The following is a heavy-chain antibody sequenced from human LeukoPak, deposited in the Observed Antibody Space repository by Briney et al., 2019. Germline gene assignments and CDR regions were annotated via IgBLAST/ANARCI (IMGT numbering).Heavy chain of an antibody. J-gene: IGHJ4*02. D-gene: IGHD3-10*01. CDR2: ISGSGGST. Sequence: PGGSLRLSCAASGFTFSSYAMSWVRQAPGKGLEWVSAISGSGGSTYYADSVKGRFTISRDNSKNTLYLQMNSLRAEDTAVYYCAKGVYYSGSGSNPFDYWGQGTLVTVSS. CDR3: AKGVYYSGSGSNPFDY. V-gene: IGHV3-23*01. CDR1: GFTFSSYA.